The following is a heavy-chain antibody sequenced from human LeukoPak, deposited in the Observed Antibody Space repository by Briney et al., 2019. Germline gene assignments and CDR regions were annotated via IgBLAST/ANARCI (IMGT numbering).Heavy chain of an antibody. CDR1: GGTFSSYA. Sequence: SVKVSCKASGGTFSSYAISWVRQAPGQGLEWMGGIIPIFGTANYAQKFQGRVTITADESTSTAYMELSSLRSEDTAVYYCARSSRYYDSSGLRAYYFDYWGQGTLVTVSS. CDR3: ARSSRYYDSSGLRAYYFDY. V-gene: IGHV1-69*01. D-gene: IGHD3-22*01. CDR2: IIPIFGTA. J-gene: IGHJ4*02.